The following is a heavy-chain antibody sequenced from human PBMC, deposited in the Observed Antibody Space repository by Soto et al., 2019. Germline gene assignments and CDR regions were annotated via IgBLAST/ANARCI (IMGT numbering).Heavy chain of an antibody. V-gene: IGHV1-69*01. CDR1: GGTFSSYA. CDR2: IIPIFGTA. CDR3: ASPFSYGPGRPGPYYSYYGMDV. Sequence: QVQLVQSGAEVKKPGSSVKVSCKASGGTFSSYAISWVRQAPGQGLEWMGGIIPIFGTANYAQKFQGRVTITANESTGKAYMELSSLRLEETAVNYCASPFSYGPGRPGPYYSYYGMDVWGQGTTVTVSS. D-gene: IGHD3-10*01. J-gene: IGHJ6*02.